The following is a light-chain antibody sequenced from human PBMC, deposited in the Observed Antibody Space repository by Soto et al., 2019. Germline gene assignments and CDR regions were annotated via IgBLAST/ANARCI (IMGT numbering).Light chain of an antibody. V-gene: IGKV1-5*03. J-gene: IGKJ1*01. CDR1: QSISSW. Sequence: IQMTRSPSTLSASLGDRVTITCRASQSISSWLAWYQQKPGKAPKLLIYKASSLESGVPSRFSGSGSGTEFTLTNSSLQPDHFATYYGQQYDTYWTFGPGTKVDIK. CDR3: QQYDTYWT. CDR2: KAS.